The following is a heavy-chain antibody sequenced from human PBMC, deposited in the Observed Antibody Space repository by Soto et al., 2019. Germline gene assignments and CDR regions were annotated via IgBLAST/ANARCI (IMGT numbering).Heavy chain of an antibody. CDR2: IYYSGST. D-gene: IGHD2-8*01. J-gene: IGHJ4*02. V-gene: IGHV4-59*01. CDR1: GGSISSYY. CDR3: ARAHRYCANGVCCDIFDY. Sequence: SETLSLTCTVSGGSISSYYWSWIRQPPGKGLEWIGYIYYSGSTNYNPSLKSRVTISVDTSKNQFSLKLSSVTAADTAVYYCARAHRYCANGVCCDIFDYWGQGTLVTVSS.